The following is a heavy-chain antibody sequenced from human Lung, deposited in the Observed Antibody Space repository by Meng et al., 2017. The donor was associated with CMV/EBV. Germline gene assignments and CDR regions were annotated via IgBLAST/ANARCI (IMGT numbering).Heavy chain of an antibody. J-gene: IGHJ4*02. D-gene: IGHD2-15*01. CDR2: ISYDGSNK. CDR1: GFTFSSYA. V-gene: IGHV3-30-3*01. CDR3: AHGGGDC. Sequence: QGQRVASGGGVVQPGRALRLSCAASGFTFSSYAMHWVRQAPGKGLEWVAVISYDGSNKYYADSVKGRFTISRDNSKNTLYLQMNSLRAEDTAVYYCAHGGGDCWGQGTLVTVSS.